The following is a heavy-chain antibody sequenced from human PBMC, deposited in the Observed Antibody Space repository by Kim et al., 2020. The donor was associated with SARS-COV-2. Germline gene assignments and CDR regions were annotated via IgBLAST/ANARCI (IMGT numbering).Heavy chain of an antibody. V-gene: IGHV4-4*07. CDR2: VHISGST. D-gene: IGHD3-10*01. CDR1: GGSISSYY. J-gene: IGHJ4*02. Sequence: SETLSLTCTVSGGSISSYYWSWIRQPAGKGLEWIGRVHISGSTNYNPSLESRVTMSIDTSKNQFSLNLTSVTAADTAVYYCARSGGPGWIQTDYWGQGTLVTVSS. CDR3: ARSGGPGWIQTDY.